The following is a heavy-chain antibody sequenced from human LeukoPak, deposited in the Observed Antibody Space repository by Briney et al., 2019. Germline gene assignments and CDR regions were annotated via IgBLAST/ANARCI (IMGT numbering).Heavy chain of an antibody. CDR1: GYSFTSNW. CDR2: IHPGDSDT. D-gene: IGHD3-10*01. CDR3: ARTRGGYYGYYYMDV. J-gene: IGHJ6*03. Sequence: GESLKISCKGSGYSFTSNWIGWVRQMPGKGLEWMGIIHPGDSDTRYSPSFQGQVTISVDKSLSTAYLQWSSLKASDTAMYYCARTRGGYYGYYYMDVWGKGTTVTISS. V-gene: IGHV5-51*01.